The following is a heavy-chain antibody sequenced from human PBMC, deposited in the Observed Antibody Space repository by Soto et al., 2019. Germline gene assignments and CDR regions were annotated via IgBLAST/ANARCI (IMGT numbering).Heavy chain of an antibody. CDR1: GGSVSSRTYY. V-gene: IGHV4-39*01. J-gene: IGHJ6*02. Sequence: SETLSLTCIVSGGSVSSRTYYWGWIRQPPGKGLEWIGSMYHTGSTYYNPSLKSRVTITVDTSKNQFSLKLTSVTGADTAMYYCARALFAGYMTTVRFYHMDVWGQGTSVTVS. D-gene: IGHD4-4*01. CDR2: MYHTGST. CDR3: ARALFAGYMTTVRFYHMDV.